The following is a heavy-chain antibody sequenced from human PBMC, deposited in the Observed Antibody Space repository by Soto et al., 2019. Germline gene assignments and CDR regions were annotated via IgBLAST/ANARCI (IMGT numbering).Heavy chain of an antibody. D-gene: IGHD6-13*01. CDR3: AKGGPFSIAAAGTQ. J-gene: IGHJ4*02. V-gene: IGHV3-30*18. CDR2: ISYDGSRK. Sequence: GGSLRLSCAASGFTFSSYGMHWVRQAPGKGLGWVAVISYDGSRKYYADSVKGRFTISRDNSKNTLYLQMNSLRVEDTAVYYCAKGGPFSIAAAGTQWGQGTLVTVSS. CDR1: GFTFSSYG.